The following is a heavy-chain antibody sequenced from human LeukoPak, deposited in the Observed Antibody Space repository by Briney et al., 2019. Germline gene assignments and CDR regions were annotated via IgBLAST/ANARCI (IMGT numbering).Heavy chain of an antibody. CDR2: INHSGST. CDR3: ARGYMGTTDY. V-gene: IGHV4-34*01. D-gene: IGHD1-7*01. J-gene: IGHJ4*02. CDR1: GGSFSGYY. Sequence: SETLSLTCAVYGGSFSGYYWSWIRQPPGKGLEWIGEINHSGSTNYNPSLKSRVTISVDTSKNQLSLQLNSVTPEDTAVYYCARGYMGTTDYWGQGTLVIVSS.